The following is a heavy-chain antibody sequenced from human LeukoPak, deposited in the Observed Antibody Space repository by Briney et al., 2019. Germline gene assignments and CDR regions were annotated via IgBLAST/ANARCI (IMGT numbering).Heavy chain of an antibody. CDR2: INHSGST. CDR3: ARGGYYGSGNDFRFDP. D-gene: IGHD3-10*01. V-gene: IGHV4-4*02. J-gene: IGHJ5*02. CDR1: GGSISSSNW. Sequence: SETLSLTCAVSGGSISSSNWWSWIRQPPGKGLEWIGEINHSGSTNYNPSLKSRVTISVDTSKNQFSLKLSSMTAADTAVYYCARGGYYGSGNDFRFDPWGQGTLVTVSS.